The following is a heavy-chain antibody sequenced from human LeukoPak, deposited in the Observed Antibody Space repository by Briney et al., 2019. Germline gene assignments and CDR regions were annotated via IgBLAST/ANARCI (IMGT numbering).Heavy chain of an antibody. Sequence: GGSLRPSCAASGFTFSSYEMNWVRQAPGKGLEWVSYISSSGSTIYYADSVKGRFTISRDNAKNSLYLQMNSLRAEDTAVYYCARGYRLRTFDYWGQGTLVAVSS. CDR2: ISSSGSTI. CDR1: GFTFSSYE. D-gene: IGHD5-12*01. CDR3: ARGYRLRTFDY. J-gene: IGHJ4*02. V-gene: IGHV3-48*03.